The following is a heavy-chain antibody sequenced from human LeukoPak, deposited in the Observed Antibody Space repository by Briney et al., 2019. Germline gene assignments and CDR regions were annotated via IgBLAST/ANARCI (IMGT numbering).Heavy chain of an antibody. CDR3: ARDGVGYCSSTSCYLLDV. J-gene: IGHJ6*02. Sequence: GGSLRLSCAASGFTFSSYSMNWVRQAPGKGLEWVSSISSSSSYIYYADSVKGRFAISRDNAKNSLYLQMNSLRAEDTAVYYCARDGVGYCSSTSCYLLDVWGQGTTVTVSS. CDR1: GFTFSSYS. CDR2: ISSSSSYI. V-gene: IGHV3-21*01. D-gene: IGHD2-2*01.